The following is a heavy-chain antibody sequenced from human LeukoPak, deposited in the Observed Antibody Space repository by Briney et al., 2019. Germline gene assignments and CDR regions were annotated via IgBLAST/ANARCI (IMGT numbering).Heavy chain of an antibody. D-gene: IGHD6-19*01. J-gene: IGHJ4*02. CDR2: IIPIFGTA. CDR1: GGTFSSYA. Sequence: ASVKVSCKASGGTFSSYAISWVRQAPGQGLEWMGGIIPIFGTANYAQKFQGRVTITADESTSTAYMELCSLRSEDTAVYYCATSWQWLVKSFDYWGQGTLVTVSS. CDR3: ATSWQWLVKSFDY. V-gene: IGHV1-69*13.